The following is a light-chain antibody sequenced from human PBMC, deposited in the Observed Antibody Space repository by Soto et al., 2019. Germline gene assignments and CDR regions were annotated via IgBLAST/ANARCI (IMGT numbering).Light chain of an antibody. V-gene: IGKV1-5*03. CDR1: QSISSW. J-gene: IGKJ5*01. Sequence: IQMTQSPSTLSASVGDRVTITCRASQSISSWLAWYQQKPGKAPKLLIYKASSLESGVPTRFSGSGSGTDFTLTISSLQPEDFAIYYCQQTYTTPEITFGQGTRLAIK. CDR3: QQTYTTPEIT. CDR2: KAS.